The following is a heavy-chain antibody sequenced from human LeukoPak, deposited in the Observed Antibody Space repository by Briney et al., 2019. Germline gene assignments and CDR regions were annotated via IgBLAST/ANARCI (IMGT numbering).Heavy chain of an antibody. CDR3: ARGFSSGSYGGYYYYMDV. CDR2: INPNSGGT. CDR1: GYTFTGYC. Sequence: ASVKVSCKASGYTFTGYCMHWVRQAPGQGLEWMAWINPNSGGTNYAQKLQGRVTMTRDTSISTAYMELSRLRSDDTAVYYCARGFSSGSYGGYYYYMDVWGKGTTVTVSS. V-gene: IGHV1-2*02. D-gene: IGHD1-26*01. J-gene: IGHJ6*03.